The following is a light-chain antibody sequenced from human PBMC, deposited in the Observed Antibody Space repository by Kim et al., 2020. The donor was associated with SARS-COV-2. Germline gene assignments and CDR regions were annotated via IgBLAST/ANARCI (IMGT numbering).Light chain of an antibody. V-gene: IGKV3-15*01. CDR1: QSVSSN. Sequence: RAASPGERATLSCRASQSVSSNLAWYQQKPGQAPRLLIYGASTRATGIPARFSGSGSGTEFTLTISSLQSEDFAVYYCQQYSAGYTFGQGTKLEI. CDR2: GAS. J-gene: IGKJ2*01. CDR3: QQYSAGYT.